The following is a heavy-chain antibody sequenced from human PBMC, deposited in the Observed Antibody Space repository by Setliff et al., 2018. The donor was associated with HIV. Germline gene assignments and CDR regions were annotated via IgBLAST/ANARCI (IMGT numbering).Heavy chain of an antibody. CDR3: ASCGSDYYMDV. D-gene: IGHD5-12*01. J-gene: IGHJ6*03. Sequence: ASVKVSCKTSGYTFTTSGISWVRQAPGQGLEWMGWINIYSGNTNYAQKFQGRVTMTADTSTNTVHMELRSLRSDDAAVYYCASCGSDYYMDVWGRGTTVTVSS. CDR1: GYTFTTSG. V-gene: IGHV1-18*01. CDR2: INIYSGNT.